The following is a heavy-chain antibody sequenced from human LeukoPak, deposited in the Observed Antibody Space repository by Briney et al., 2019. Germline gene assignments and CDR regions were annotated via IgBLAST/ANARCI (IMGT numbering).Heavy chain of an antibody. CDR1: GFTFSSYA. CDR2: ISSTSSTV. D-gene: IGHD6-6*01. J-gene: IGHJ4*02. V-gene: IGHV3-48*01. Sequence: GGSLRLSCVASGFTFSSYAMTWVRQAPGKGLEWVSYISSTSSTVYYADSVKGRFTISRDNVKNSLYLQMNSLRAEDTAVYYCARGRDSSSSYPGYWGQGTLVTVSS. CDR3: ARGRDSSSSYPGY.